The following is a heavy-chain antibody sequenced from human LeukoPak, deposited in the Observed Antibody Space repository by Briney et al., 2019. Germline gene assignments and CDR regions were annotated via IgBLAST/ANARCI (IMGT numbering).Heavy chain of an antibody. J-gene: IGHJ4*02. CDR3: ARHLEMATWYYFDY. CDR2: IYYSGST. D-gene: IGHD5-24*01. CDR1: GGSISSSSYY. V-gene: IGHV4-39*01. Sequence: SETLSLTCTDSGGSISSSSYYWGWIRQPPGKGLEWIGSIYYSGSTYYNPALKSRVTISVDTSKNQFSLKLSSVTAADTAVYYCARHLEMATWYYFDYWAREPWSPSPQ.